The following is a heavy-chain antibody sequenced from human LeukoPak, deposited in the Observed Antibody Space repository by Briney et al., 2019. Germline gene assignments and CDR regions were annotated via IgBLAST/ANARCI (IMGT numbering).Heavy chain of an antibody. CDR1: GFTFSNYG. Sequence: PGTSLRLSCAASGFTFSNYGMHWVRQAPGKGLEWVAVISYDGIIKNYADSVKGRFTISRDNSKNTVHLQMNSLRAEDTAVYYCARDQYLDYWGQGTLVTVSS. V-gene: IGHV3-30*03. J-gene: IGHJ4*02. CDR3: ARDQYLDY. CDR2: ISYDGIIK.